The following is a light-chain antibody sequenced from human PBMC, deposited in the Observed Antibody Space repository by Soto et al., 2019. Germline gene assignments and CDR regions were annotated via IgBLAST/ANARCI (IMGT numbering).Light chain of an antibody. J-gene: IGLJ2*01. V-gene: IGLV4-69*01. CDR3: QTGGTGVV. CDR2: LNSDGSH. Sequence: QSVLTQSPSASASLGASVKLTCTLSSGHSNYAIAWHQQQPEKGPRYLMKLNSDGSHSKGDGIPDRFSGSSSGAERYLTISSLQSEDEADYYCQTGGTGVVFGGGTKLNVL. CDR1: SGHSNYA.